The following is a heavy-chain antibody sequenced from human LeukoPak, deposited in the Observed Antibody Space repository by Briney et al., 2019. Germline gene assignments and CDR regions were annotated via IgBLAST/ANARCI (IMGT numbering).Heavy chain of an antibody. CDR2: IRWNSGSI. CDR1: GFTFDDYA. CDR3: ARAPARIRLWLGGAFDI. Sequence: GGSLRLPCAASGFTFDDYAMHWVRQAPGKGLEGVSGIRWNSGSIVYADSVKCRFTISRDSAKNSLYLQMNRLRAEDMALYYCARAPARIRLWLGGAFDIWGQGTMVTVSS. D-gene: IGHD5-18*01. V-gene: IGHV3-9*03. J-gene: IGHJ3*02.